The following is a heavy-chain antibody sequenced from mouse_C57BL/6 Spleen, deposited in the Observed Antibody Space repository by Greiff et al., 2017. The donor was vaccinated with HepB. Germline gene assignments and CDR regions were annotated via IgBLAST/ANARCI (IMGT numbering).Heavy chain of an antibody. CDR3: ARGGFYYYGSSQGDFDY. CDR1: GYTFTDYY. Sequence: VQLQQSGPVLVKPGASVKMSCKASGYTFTDYYMNWVKQSHGKSLEWIGVINPYNGGTSYNQKFKGKATLTVDKSSSTAYMELNSLTSEDSAVYYCARGGFYYYGSSQGDFDYWGQGTTLTVSS. V-gene: IGHV1-19*01. CDR2: INPYNGGT. J-gene: IGHJ2*01. D-gene: IGHD1-1*01.